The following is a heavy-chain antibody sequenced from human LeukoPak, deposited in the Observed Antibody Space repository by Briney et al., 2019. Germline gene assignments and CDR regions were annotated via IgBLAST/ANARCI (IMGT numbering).Heavy chain of an antibody. J-gene: IGHJ4*02. V-gene: IGHV4-39*07. D-gene: IGHD4-23*01. CDR3: ARGHEVATPGVGLDY. Sequence: SETLSLTCTVSGGSISSSSYYWGWIRQPPGKGLEWIGSIYYSGSTYYNPSLKSRVTISVDTSKNQFSLKLSSVTAADTAVYYCARGHEVATPGVGLDYWGQGTLVTVSS. CDR1: GGSISSSSYY. CDR2: IYYSGST.